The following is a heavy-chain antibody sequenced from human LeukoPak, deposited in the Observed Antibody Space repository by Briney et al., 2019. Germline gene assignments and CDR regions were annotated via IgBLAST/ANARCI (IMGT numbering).Heavy chain of an antibody. J-gene: IGHJ4*02. CDR1: GFTFDDYA. V-gene: IGHV3-9*03. Sequence: PGGSLRLSCAASGFTFDDYAMHWVRQAPGKGLEWVSGISWNSGSIGYADSVKGRFTISRDNAKNTLYLQMGSLRAEDMAVYYCAREGGLGMDFDYWGQGTLVTVSS. D-gene: IGHD7-27*01. CDR2: ISWNSGSI. CDR3: AREGGLGMDFDY.